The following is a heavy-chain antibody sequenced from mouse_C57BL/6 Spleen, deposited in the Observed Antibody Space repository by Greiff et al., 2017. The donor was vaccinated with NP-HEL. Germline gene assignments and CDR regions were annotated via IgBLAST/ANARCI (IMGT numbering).Heavy chain of an antibody. V-gene: IGHV1-54*01. CDR1: GYAFTNYL. D-gene: IGHD1-1*01. Sequence: QVQLKESGAELVRPGTSVKVSCKASGYAFTNYLIEWVKQRPGQGLEWIGVINPGSGGTNYNEKFKGKATLTADKSSSTAYMQLSSLTSEDSAVYFCARLAGEGNYWYFDVWGTGTTVTVSS. CDR3: ARLAGEGNYWYFDV. CDR2: INPGSGGT. J-gene: IGHJ1*03.